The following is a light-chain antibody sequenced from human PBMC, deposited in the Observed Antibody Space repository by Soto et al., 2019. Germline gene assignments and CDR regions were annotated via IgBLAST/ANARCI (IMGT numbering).Light chain of an antibody. CDR2: GVS. Sequence: ETVMTQSPATLSVSPGERATLSCRASQSVSNNLAWYQQKPGQAPRLLLYGVSSRATGIPDRFSGSGSGTDFTLAISRVEPEDFAVYFCQQYADSPITFGQGTRLEI. CDR3: QQYADSPIT. V-gene: IGKV3-20*01. CDR1: QSVSNN. J-gene: IGKJ5*01.